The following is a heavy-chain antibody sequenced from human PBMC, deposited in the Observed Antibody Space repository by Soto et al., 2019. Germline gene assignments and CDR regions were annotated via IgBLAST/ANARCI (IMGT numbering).Heavy chain of an antibody. V-gene: IGHV4-59*01. D-gene: IGHD2-2*01. CDR1: GGSISSYH. J-gene: IGHJ6*02. CDR2: IYYSGST. CDR3: ARSAPSFPWGDYYYYYGMDV. Sequence: SETLSLTCTVSGGSISSYHWSWIRQPPGKGLEWIGYIYYSGSTNYNPSLKSRVTISVDTSKNQFSLKLSSVTAADTAVYYCARSAPSFPWGDYYYYYGMDVWGQGTTVTVSS.